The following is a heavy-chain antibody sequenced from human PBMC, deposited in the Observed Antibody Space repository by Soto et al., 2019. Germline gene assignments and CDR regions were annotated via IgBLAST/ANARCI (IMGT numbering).Heavy chain of an antibody. CDR1: GGSFSDFA. Sequence: QVQLVQSGAEVKKPGSSMKVSCKASGGSFSDFAFSWGRQAPGQGPEWMGGIMPLFGRPDYAQKIRARVTITADESTSTVFVELRSLTSEDPAVYYCATWLRMAGIGNYYYGMDVWGQGTTVTVSS. V-gene: IGHV1-69*12. J-gene: IGHJ6*02. D-gene: IGHD6-19*01. CDR2: IMPLFGRP. CDR3: ATWLRMAGIGNYYYGMDV.